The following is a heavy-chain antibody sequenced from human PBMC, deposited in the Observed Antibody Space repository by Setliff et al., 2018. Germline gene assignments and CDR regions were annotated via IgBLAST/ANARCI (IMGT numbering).Heavy chain of an antibody. Sequence: ASVKVSCKASGYTFTSYLIHWVRQDPGQGLEWMGIIDPSGGSSTYAQKFQGRVTMTRDTSTSTVYMDMSSLRSEDTAVYYCARDVFPYHYEGAFDIWGQGTMVTVS. J-gene: IGHJ3*02. D-gene: IGHD3-22*01. CDR1: GYTFTSYL. CDR2: IDPSGGSS. V-gene: IGHV1-46*01. CDR3: ARDVFPYHYEGAFDI.